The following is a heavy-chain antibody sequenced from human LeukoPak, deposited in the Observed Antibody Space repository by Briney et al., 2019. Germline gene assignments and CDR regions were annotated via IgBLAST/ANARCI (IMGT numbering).Heavy chain of an antibody. V-gene: IGHV4-34*01. CDR2: INHSGST. Sequence: PSETLSLTCAVYGGSFSGYYWSWIRQPPGKGLEWIGEINHSGSTNYNPSLKSRVTISVDTSKHQFSLKLSSVTAADTAVYYCARGHYDFLSGYCGAFDIWGQGTMLTVSS. D-gene: IGHD3-3*01. CDR1: GGSFSGYY. J-gene: IGHJ3*02. CDR3: ARGHYDFLSGYCGAFDI.